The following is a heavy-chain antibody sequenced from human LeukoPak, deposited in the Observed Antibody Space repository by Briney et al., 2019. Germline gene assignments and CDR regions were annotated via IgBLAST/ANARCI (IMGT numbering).Heavy chain of an antibody. CDR2: INHSGST. CDR3: ARGPYSYGYEGPFAY. V-gene: IGHV4-34*01. D-gene: IGHD5-18*01. CDR1: GGSFSGYY. Sequence: PSETLSLTCAVYGGSFSGYYWSWIRQPPGKGLEWIGEINHSGSTNYNPSLKSRVTISVDTSKNQFSLKLSSVTAADTAVYYCARGPYSYGYEGPFAYWGQGTLVTVSS. J-gene: IGHJ4*02.